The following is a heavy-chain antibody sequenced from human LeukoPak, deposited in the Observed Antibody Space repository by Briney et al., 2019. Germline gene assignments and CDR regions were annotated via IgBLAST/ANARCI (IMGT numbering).Heavy chain of an antibody. J-gene: IGHJ4*02. Sequence: GASVKVSCKPSGHIDLDYGIISVRRAPGQGLEWMGWVSAHNGVRNYAETFQDRVTLTTDTSTATAFMELRGLKSDDTAVYYCAILRRGLNNHFDFWARGTLVTVSS. V-gene: IGHV1-18*01. CDR3: AILRRGLNNHFDF. D-gene: IGHD1-26*01. CDR2: VSAHNGVR. CDR1: GHIDLDYG.